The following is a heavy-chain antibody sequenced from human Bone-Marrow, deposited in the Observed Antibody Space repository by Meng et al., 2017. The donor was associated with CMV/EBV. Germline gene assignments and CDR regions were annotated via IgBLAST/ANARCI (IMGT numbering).Heavy chain of an antibody. CDR3: ARGLRAMIVVKDLRFDY. J-gene: IGHJ4*02. Sequence: SETLSLTCAVYGGSFSGYYWSWIRQPPGKGLEWIGEINHSGSTNYNPSLKSRVTISVDTSKNQFSLKLSSVTAADTAVYYCARGLRAMIVVKDLRFDYWGQGTLVTVSS. CDR2: INHSGST. CDR1: GGSFSGYY. D-gene: IGHD3-22*01. V-gene: IGHV4-34*01.